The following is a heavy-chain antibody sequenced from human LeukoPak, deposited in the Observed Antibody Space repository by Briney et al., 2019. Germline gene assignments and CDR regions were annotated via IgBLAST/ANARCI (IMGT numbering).Heavy chain of an antibody. CDR2: ISSSSSYI. J-gene: IGHJ4*02. CDR1: GFTFSSYS. V-gene: IGHV3-21*04. D-gene: IGHD6-19*01. Sequence: PGGSLRLSCAASGFTFSSYSMNWVRQAPGKGLEWVSSISSSSSYIYYADSVKGRLTISRDNAKNSLYLQLNSLRAEDTTVYYCAKTTYASNSSGWYNHFDYWGQGTLVTVSS. CDR3: AKTTYASNSSGWYNHFDY.